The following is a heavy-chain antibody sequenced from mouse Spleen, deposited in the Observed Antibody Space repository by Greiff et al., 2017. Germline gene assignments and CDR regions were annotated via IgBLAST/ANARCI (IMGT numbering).Heavy chain of an antibody. CDR2: IDPSDSYT. CDR3: ARGGTARATSWFAY. D-gene: IGHD3-2*01. Sequence: QVQLQQPGAELVKPGASVKLSCKASGYTFTSYWMHWVKQRPGRGLEWIGEIDPSDSYTNYNQKFKGKATLTVDTSSSTAYMQLSSLTSEDSAVYYCARGGTARATSWFAYWGQGTLVTVSA. J-gene: IGHJ3*01. V-gene: IGHV1-69*02. CDR1: GYTFTSYW.